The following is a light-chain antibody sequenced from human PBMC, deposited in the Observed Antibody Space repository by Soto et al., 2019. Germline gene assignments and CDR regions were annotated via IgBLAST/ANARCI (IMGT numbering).Light chain of an antibody. Sequence: QSVLTQPRSVSGSPGQSVTISCTGTSSDVGVYNYVSWYQQYPGKAPKIMIYDVSKRPSGVPDRFSDSKSGNTASLTVSGLQAADEADYFCKSYAGSNTYVFGSGTKVTVL. J-gene: IGLJ1*01. CDR1: SSDVGVYNY. V-gene: IGLV2-11*01. CDR3: KSYAGSNTYV. CDR2: DVS.